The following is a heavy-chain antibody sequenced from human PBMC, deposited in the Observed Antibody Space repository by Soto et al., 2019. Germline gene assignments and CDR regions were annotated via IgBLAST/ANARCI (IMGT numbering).Heavy chain of an antibody. CDR1: GGTFSSYA. V-gene: IGHV1-69*13. D-gene: IGHD5-12*01. CDR2: IIPIFGTA. CDR3: AREGRDGYTFPVDAFDI. Sequence: SVKVSCKASGGTFSSYAISWVRQAPGQGLEWMGGIIPIFGTANYAQKFQGRVTITADESTSTAYMELSSLRSEDTAVYYCAREGRDGYTFPVDAFDIWGQGTMVTVSS. J-gene: IGHJ3*02.